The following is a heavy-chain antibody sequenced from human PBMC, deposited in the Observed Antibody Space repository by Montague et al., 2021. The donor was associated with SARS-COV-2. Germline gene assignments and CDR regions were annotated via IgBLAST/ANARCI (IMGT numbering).Heavy chain of an antibody. Sequence: SETLSLTCSVSGGSISSDYWSWIRQSPGKGLEWIGYIYYRGSTNYNPSLETRVTISVDPSKNQFPLKLSSVTAADTAVYYCAREDRWNWFDPWGQGTLVIVSS. CDR2: IYYRGST. D-gene: IGHD5-24*01. J-gene: IGHJ5*02. CDR3: AREDRWNWFDP. V-gene: IGHV4-59*01. CDR1: GGSISSDY.